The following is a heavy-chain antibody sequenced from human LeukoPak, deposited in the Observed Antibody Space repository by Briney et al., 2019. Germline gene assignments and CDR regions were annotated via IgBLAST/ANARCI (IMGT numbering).Heavy chain of an antibody. D-gene: IGHD1-26*01. CDR2: IYYSGTT. CDR1: GGSISNTSYY. Sequence: SETLSLTCTVSGGSISNTSYYWGWIRQPPGKGLEWIGYIYYSGTTKYNPSLKSRVTISVDTSKNQFSLKVSSVTAADTAVYYCARVDATNPWENYFDYWGQGTLVTVSS. CDR3: ARVDATNPWENYFDY. J-gene: IGHJ4*02. V-gene: IGHV4-61*05.